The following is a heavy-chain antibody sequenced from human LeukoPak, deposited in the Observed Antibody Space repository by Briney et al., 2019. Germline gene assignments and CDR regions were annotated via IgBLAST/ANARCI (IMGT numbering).Heavy chain of an antibody. D-gene: IGHD6-13*01. Sequence: GGSLRLSCAASGFTFSSYGMHWVRQAPGKGLEWVAVISYDGSNKYYADSVKGRFTISRDNSKNTLYLQMNSLRAEDTAVYYCAKVAAAALGPHDYWGQGTLDTASS. J-gene: IGHJ4*02. CDR3: AKVAAAALGPHDY. CDR2: ISYDGSNK. V-gene: IGHV3-30*18. CDR1: GFTFSSYG.